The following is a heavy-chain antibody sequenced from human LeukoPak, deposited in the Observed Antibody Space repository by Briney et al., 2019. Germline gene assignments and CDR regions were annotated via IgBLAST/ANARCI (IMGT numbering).Heavy chain of an antibody. CDR3: ARVRTSSAPPNWFDP. Sequence: SETLSLTCTVSGGSISSYYWSCIRQPPGKGLEWIGYIYYSGSTNYNPSLKSRVTISVDTSKNQFSLKLSSVTAADTAVYYCARVRTSSAPPNWFDPWGQGTLVTVSS. CDR2: IYYSGST. D-gene: IGHD6-25*01. V-gene: IGHV4-59*01. CDR1: GGSISSYY. J-gene: IGHJ5*02.